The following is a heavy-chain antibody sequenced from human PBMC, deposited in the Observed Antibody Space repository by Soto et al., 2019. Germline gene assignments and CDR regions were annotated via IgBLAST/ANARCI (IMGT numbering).Heavy chain of an antibody. Sequence: GASMKVSCKASGGTFSSYAISWVRQAPGQGLEWMGGIIPIFGTANYAQKFQGRVTITADESTSTAYMELSSLRSEDTAVYYCASRYSSSPNPFYYGMDVWGQGTTVTVSS. CDR2: IIPIFGTA. V-gene: IGHV1-69*13. CDR3: ASRYSSSPNPFYYGMDV. D-gene: IGHD6-13*01. CDR1: GGTFSSYA. J-gene: IGHJ6*02.